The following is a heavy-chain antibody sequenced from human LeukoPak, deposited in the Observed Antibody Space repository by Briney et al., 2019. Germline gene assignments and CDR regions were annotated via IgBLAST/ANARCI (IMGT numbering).Heavy chain of an antibody. D-gene: IGHD6-13*01. CDR2: ISYDGSNK. CDR3: VAAADFDP. CDR1: GFTFSNYG. V-gene: IGHV3-30*03. J-gene: IGHJ5*02. Sequence: PGGSLRLSCAASGFTFSNYGMHWVRQAPGKGLEWVAVISYDGSNKFYADSVKGRFTISRDNSENTLYLQMDSLRLEDTAVYYCVAAADFDPWGQGTLATVSS.